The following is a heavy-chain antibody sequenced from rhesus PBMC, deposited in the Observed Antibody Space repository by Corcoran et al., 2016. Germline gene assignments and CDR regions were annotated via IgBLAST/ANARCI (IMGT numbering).Heavy chain of an antibody. CDR3: ASPTGTTYYFDY. J-gene: IGHJ4*01. D-gene: IGHD1-26*01. CDR1: GGSISSGYE. CDR2: IHGSSGST. Sequence: QVQLQESGPAVVKPSETLSLTCAVSGGSISSGYEWSWLRQSPGKGLEWIGYIHGSSGSTDYNPSLKSRVTISKDTSKNQFSLKLSSMTTADTAVYYCASPTGTTYYFDYWGQGVLVTVSS. V-gene: IGHV4S7*01.